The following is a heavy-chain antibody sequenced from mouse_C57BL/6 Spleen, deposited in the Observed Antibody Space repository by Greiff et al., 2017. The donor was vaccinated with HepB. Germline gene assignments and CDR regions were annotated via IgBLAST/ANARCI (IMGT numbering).Heavy chain of an antibody. V-gene: IGHV1-42*01. CDR1: GYSFTGYY. J-gene: IGHJ2*01. Sequence: EVQLQESGPELVKPGASVKISCKASGYSFTGYYMNWVKQSPEKSLEWIGEINPSTGGTTYNQKFKAKATLTVDKSSSTAYMQLKSLTSEDTAVYYCAREYYAIVVYSDYWGQGTTLTVS. CDR3: AREYYAIVVYSDY. D-gene: IGHD1-1*01. CDR2: INPSTGGT.